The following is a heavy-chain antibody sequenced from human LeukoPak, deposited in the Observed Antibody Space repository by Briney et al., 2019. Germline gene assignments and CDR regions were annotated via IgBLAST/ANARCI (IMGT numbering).Heavy chain of an antibody. CDR1: GFTVSSYS. Sequence: GGSLRLSCTVSGFTVSSYSMNWVRQAPGKGLEWVSYISSSSSTIYYADSVKGRFTISRDNAKNSLYLQMNSLRAEDTAVYYCASRDGDTYIAYWGQGTLVTVSS. J-gene: IGHJ4*02. V-gene: IGHV3-48*01. D-gene: IGHD2-21*02. CDR2: ISSSSSTI. CDR3: ASRDGDTYIAY.